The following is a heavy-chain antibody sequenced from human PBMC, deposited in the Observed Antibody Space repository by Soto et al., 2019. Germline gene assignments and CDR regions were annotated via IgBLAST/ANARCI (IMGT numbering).Heavy chain of an antibody. D-gene: IGHD6-6*01. J-gene: IGHJ6*02. CDR3: AGGRSAAYYYYGMDV. CDR1: GFTFSNYA. V-gene: IGHV3-23*01. CDR2: MSGSGGST. Sequence: GGSLRLSCAASGFTFSNYAMTWVRQAPGKGLEWVATMSGSGGSTYYADSVKGRFTISSDNSKNTLYLQMNSLRAEDTAVYYCAGGRSAAYYYYGMDVWGQWTTITVSS.